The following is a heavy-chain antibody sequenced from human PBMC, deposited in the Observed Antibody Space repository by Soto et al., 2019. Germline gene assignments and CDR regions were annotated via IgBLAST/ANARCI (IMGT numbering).Heavy chain of an antibody. J-gene: IGHJ4*02. CDR2: MYYSGST. V-gene: IGHV4-59*01. CDR1: GGTFGSYA. D-gene: IGHD3-9*01. Sequence: SCKASGGTFGSYAISWVRQAPGQGLEWIGYMYYSGSTHYNPSLKSRVAMSIDTTKNQFSLKLTSVTAADTAVYYCARVRERLQYFDWFYHFDYWGQGTQVTVSS. CDR3: ARVRERLQYFDWFYHFDY.